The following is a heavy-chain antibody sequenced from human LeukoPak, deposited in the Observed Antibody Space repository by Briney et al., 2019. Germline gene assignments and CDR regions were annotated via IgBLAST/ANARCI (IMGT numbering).Heavy chain of an antibody. CDR3: ARLPAYYYGMDV. CDR1: GFAVTANY. CDR2: RYSGSTT. J-gene: IGHJ6*02. Sequence: GGSLRLSCAASGFAVTANYMNWVRQAPRKGLEWVSVRYSGSTTYYADSVRGRFTISRDNSKNTLYLQMNSLRVEDTAVYYCARLPAYYYGMDVWGQGTTVTVSS. V-gene: IGHV3-66*04.